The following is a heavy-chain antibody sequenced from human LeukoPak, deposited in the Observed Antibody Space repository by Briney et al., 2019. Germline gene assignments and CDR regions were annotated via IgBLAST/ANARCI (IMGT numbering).Heavy chain of an antibody. J-gene: IGHJ4*02. CDR3: ARDLTAYFDY. D-gene: IGHD3-16*01. CDR1: GFTFSGYS. CDR2: ISSSGTYI. Sequence: PGGSLRLSCAASGFTFSGYSMNWVRQAPGKGLEWVSFISSSGTYIYYADSVKGRFTISRDNSKKTLYLQMNSLRAEDTAVYYCARDLTAYFDYWGQGTLVTVSS. V-gene: IGHV3-21*01.